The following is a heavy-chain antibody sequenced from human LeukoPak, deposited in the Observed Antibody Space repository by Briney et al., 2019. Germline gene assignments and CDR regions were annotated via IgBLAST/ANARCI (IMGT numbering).Heavy chain of an antibody. CDR3: ARCLGSGSYLFDAFDI. CDR1: GFTFNNYA. J-gene: IGHJ3*02. Sequence: GGSLRLSCAASGFTFNNYAIHWVRQAPGKGLEWVAVISSDGGNKYYADSVKGRFTISRDNSKTTLYLQMNSLRAEDTAVYYCARCLGSGSYLFDAFDIWGPGTMVTVSS. V-gene: IGHV3-30*04. CDR2: ISSDGGNK. D-gene: IGHD1-26*01.